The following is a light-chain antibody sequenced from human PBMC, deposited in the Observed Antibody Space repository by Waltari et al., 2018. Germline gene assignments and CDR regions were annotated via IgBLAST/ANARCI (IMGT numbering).Light chain of an antibody. CDR2: GAS. J-gene: IGKJ1*01. Sequence: AIQMTQSPSSLSAFVGDTVTITCRASQDIRSDLGWYQQKPGTAPKLLIYGASNLQSGVPSRFRGSGSGTDFTLTISRLQPEDFATYYCLQDYNYPRTFGRGTKVEIK. CDR1: QDIRSD. V-gene: IGKV1-6*01. CDR3: LQDYNYPRT.